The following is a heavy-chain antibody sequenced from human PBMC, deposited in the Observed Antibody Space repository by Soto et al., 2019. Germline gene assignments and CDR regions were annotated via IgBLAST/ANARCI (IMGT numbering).Heavy chain of an antibody. CDR1: GGSISSYY. D-gene: IGHD2-15*01. V-gene: IGHV4-59*08. J-gene: IGHJ3*02. Sequence: SETLSLTCTVSGGSISSYYWTWIRQPPGKGLEWIGYIYYSGSTNYNPSLKSRVTISVDTSKNHFSLRLSSVTAADTAVYYCARFLPRIGGAIDIRGQGTMVTVSS. CDR3: ARFLPRIGGAIDI. CDR2: IYYSGST.